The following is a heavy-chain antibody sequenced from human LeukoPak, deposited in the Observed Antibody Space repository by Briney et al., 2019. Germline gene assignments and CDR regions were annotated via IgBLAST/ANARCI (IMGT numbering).Heavy chain of an antibody. CDR2: IIPIFGTA. J-gene: IGHJ4*02. Sequence: SVKVSCKASGGTFSSYAISWVRQAPGQGLEWMGGIIPIFGTANYAQKFQGRVTITADESTSTAYMELSSLRAEDTAVYYCAKPPDWYCSSPSCHFAAPFDYWGQGTLVTVSS. D-gene: IGHD2-2*01. CDR1: GGTFSSYA. V-gene: IGHV1-69*13. CDR3: AKPPDWYCSSPSCHFAAPFDY.